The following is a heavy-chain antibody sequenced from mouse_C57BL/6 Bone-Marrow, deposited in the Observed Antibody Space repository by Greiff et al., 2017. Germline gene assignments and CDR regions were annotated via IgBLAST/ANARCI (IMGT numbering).Heavy chain of an antibody. D-gene: IGHD1-1*01. V-gene: IGHV1-62-2*01. J-gene: IGHJ4*01. CDR3: ARHERGKKKNYERAMDY. Sequence: VQLQQSGAELVKPGASVKLSCKASGYTFTAYPIHWVKQRSGQGLEWIGWFYPGRGSIKYNEKFKDKATLTADKSSSTVYMELSRLTSEDSAVYVCARHERGKKKNYERAMDYWGQGTSVTVSS. CDR2: FYPGRGSI. CDR1: GYTFTAYP.